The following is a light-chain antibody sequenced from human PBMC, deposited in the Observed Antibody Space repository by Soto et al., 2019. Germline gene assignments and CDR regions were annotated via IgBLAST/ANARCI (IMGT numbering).Light chain of an antibody. CDR3: QQYNSYPRT. Sequence: DIQMTQSPSTLAASVGDGFTIACRASQSISSWLAWYQQKPGKAPKLLIYKASSLESGVPSRFSGSGSGTEFTLTISSLQPDDFATYYCQQYNSYPRTFGQGTKVDIK. J-gene: IGKJ1*01. V-gene: IGKV1-5*03. CDR1: QSISSW. CDR2: KAS.